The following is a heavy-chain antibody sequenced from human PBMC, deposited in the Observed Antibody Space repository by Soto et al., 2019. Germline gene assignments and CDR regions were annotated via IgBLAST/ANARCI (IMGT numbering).Heavy chain of an antibody. V-gene: IGHV4-59*01. J-gene: IGHJ5*02. CDR2: IHYSGST. CDR1: RGSISIYY. Sequence: PSETLSLTCTISRGSISIYYWSWIRQSPGKGLEWIGYIHYSGSTKYNPSLKSRLTISADTSKNQFSLKLTSVTAADTAVYFCARGPDYDKFDPWGQGTPVTVSS. D-gene: IGHD4-17*01. CDR3: ARGPDYDKFDP.